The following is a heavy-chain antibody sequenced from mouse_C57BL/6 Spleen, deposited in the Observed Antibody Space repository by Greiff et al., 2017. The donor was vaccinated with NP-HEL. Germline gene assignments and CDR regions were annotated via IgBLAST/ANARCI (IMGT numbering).Heavy chain of an antibody. V-gene: IGHV14-1*01. Sequence: SGAELVRPGASVKLSCTASGFNIKDYYMHWVKQRPEQGLEWIGRFDPEDGDTEYAPKFQGKATMTADTSSNTAYLQLSSLTSEDTAVYYCTTRYGSSYWYFDVWGTGTTVTVSS. CDR3: TTRYGSSYWYFDV. D-gene: IGHD1-1*01. J-gene: IGHJ1*03. CDR1: GFNIKDYY. CDR2: FDPEDGDT.